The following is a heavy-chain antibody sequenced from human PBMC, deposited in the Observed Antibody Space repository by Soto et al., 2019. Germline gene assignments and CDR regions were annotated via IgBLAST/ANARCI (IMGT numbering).Heavy chain of an antibody. CDR3: AKDALTIVVVPAALGV. V-gene: IGHV3-23*01. Sequence: PGGSLRLSCAASGFTFSSYAMSWVRQAPGKGLEWVSAISGSGGSTYYADSVKGRFTISRDNSKNTLYLQMNSLRAEGTAVYYCAKDALTIVVVPAALGVWGQGTTVTVSS. D-gene: IGHD2-2*01. J-gene: IGHJ6*02. CDR2: ISGSGGST. CDR1: GFTFSSYA.